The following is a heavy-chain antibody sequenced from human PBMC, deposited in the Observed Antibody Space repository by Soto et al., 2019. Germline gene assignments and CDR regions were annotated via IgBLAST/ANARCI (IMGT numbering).Heavy chain of an antibody. D-gene: IGHD5-18*01. CDR1: GFPFSSYA. J-gene: IGHJ6*02. CDR2: LSDSGVSP. V-gene: IGHV3-23*01. CDR3: AKRASDSYGRNYGMDV. Sequence: GGSLRLSCAGSGFPFSSYAMSWVRQAPEKGLEWVSALSDSGVSPYYADSVKGRFTISRDNSKNTLYLQMDSLRVEDTALYYCAKRASDSYGRNYGMDVWGQGTTVTVSS.